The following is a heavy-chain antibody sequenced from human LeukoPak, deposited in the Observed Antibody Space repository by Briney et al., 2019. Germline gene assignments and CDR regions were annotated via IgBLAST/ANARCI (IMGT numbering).Heavy chain of an antibody. CDR2: INQDGSET. CDR3: ARVSPERGYSYGPLDNYFDY. CDR1: GFTFGNHW. Sequence: GGSLRLSCAASGFTFGNHWMSWVRQAPGKGLVWVANINQDGSETYHVDSVKGRFTISRDNAKKSLYLQMSSLRAEDTSVYYCARVSPERGYSYGPLDNYFDYWGQGTLVTVSS. J-gene: IGHJ4*02. V-gene: IGHV3-7*01. D-gene: IGHD5-18*01.